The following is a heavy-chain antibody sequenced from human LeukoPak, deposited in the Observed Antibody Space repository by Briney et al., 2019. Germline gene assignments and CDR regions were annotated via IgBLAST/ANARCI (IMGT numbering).Heavy chain of an antibody. V-gene: IGHV4-34*01. J-gene: IGHJ4*02. CDR2: VNHSGST. D-gene: IGHD1-26*01. CDR1: GGSFSGYY. CDR3: ARRSIVGAYFEF. Sequence: SETLSLTCAVYGGSFSGYYWSWIRQPPGKGLEWIGEVNHSGSTNYNPSLKSRVTILVDTSKNQFSLKLSSVTAADTAVYYCARRSIVGAYFEFWGQGTLVTVSS.